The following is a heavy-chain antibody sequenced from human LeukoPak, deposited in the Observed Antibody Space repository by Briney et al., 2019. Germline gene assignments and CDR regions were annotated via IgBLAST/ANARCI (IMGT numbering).Heavy chain of an antibody. CDR3: ARKVTIFGVVTRDYMDV. J-gene: IGHJ6*03. Sequence: PGGSLRLSCAASGFTFSSYWMYWVRQAPGKGLVWVSRINSDGSTSISADSVKGRVTTSRDNAKNTLYLQMSSLRAEDTAVYYCARKVTIFGVVTRDYMDVWGKGTTVTV. D-gene: IGHD3-3*01. CDR1: GFTFSSYW. CDR2: INSDGSTS. V-gene: IGHV3-74*01.